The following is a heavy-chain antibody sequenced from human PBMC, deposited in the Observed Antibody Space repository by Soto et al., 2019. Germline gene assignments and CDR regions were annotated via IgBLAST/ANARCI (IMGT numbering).Heavy chain of an antibody. V-gene: IGHV1-69*13. J-gene: IGHJ6*02. Sequence: ASVKVSCKASGCTFSSYAISWVRQAPGQGLEWMGGIIPIFGTANYAQKFQGRVTITADESTSTAYMKMSSLRSEDTAVYYCAALKDIVLVPAAMASRGIGANVLRFLEWLPDYYYYGMDVWGQGTTVTVSS. CDR2: IIPIFGTA. D-gene: IGHD2-2*01. CDR1: GCTFSSYA. CDR3: AALKDIVLVPAAMASRGIGANVLRFLEWLPDYYYYGMDV.